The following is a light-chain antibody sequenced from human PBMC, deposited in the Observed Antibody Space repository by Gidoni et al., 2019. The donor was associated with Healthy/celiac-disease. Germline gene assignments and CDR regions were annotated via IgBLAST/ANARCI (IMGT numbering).Light chain of an antibody. V-gene: IGKV3-20*01. J-gene: IGKJ1*01. CDR2: GAS. Sequence: PRPPLLAPGESGTLTGRARQSVSSSYLAWYQQKPGQAPRLLIYGASSRATGIPDRFSGSGSGTDFTLTISRLEPEDFAVYYCQQYGSSPPTFGQGTKVEIK. CDR3: QQYGSSPPT. CDR1: QSVSSSY.